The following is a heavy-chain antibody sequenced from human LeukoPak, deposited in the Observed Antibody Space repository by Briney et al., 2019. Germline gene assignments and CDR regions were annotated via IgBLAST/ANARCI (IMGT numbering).Heavy chain of an antibody. CDR3: LTVRKYLRVGWNSNFDY. CDR2: ISGRAGTT. V-gene: IGHV3-23*01. D-gene: IGHD1-7*01. J-gene: IGHJ4*02. Sequence: GSLRLSCAASGFTFSNYAMSWVRQAPGKGLEWVSAISGRAGTTYYADSVKGRFTISRDNSKNTLYLQMNSLRAEDTAVYYCLTVRKYLRVGWNSNFDYWGQGTLVTVSS. CDR1: GFTFSNYA.